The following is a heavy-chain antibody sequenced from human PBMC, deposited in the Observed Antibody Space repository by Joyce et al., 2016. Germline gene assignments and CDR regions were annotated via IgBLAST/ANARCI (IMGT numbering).Heavy chain of an antibody. CDR2: IDPSGGTT. V-gene: IGHV1-46*04. D-gene: IGHD4/OR15-4a*01. CDR3: ASEVYGPNALDAFDI. Sequence: QGQLVQSGAEVKKPGASVKVSCKPSDYTFSTYYVHWRRQAPGQGLEGMGMIDPSGGTTTYVQKLRGRVTMTRDTSTSIVYVELGSLRSEDTAIYYCASEVYGPNALDAFDIWGQGTMVTVSS. CDR1: DYTFSTYY. J-gene: IGHJ3*02.